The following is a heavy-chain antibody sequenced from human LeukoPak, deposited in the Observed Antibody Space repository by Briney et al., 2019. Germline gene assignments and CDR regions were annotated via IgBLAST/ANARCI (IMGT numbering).Heavy chain of an antibody. D-gene: IGHD3-3*01. CDR1: GGSFSGYY. CDR2: INHSGST. V-gene: IGHV4-34*01. CDR3: ARAVRFLEWPRFDP. J-gene: IGHJ5*02. Sequence: PSETLSLTCAVYGGSFSGYYWSWIRQPPGKGLEWIGEINHSGSTNYNPSLKSRVTISVDTSKNQFSLKLGSVTAADTAVYYCARAVRFLEWPRFDPWGQGTLVTVSS.